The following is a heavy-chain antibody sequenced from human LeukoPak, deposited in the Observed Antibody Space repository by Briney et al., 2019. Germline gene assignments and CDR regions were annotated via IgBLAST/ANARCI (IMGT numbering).Heavy chain of an antibody. CDR1: GFTFSNYW. D-gene: IGHD3-10*02. CDR2: ISSSGSTI. V-gene: IGHV3-48*04. CDR3: AELGITMIGGV. Sequence: GGSLRLSCAASGFTFSNYWMSWVRQAPGKGLEWVSYISSSGSTIYYADSVKGRFTISRDNAKNSLYLQMNSLRAEDTAVYYCAELGITMIGGVWGTGTTVTISS. J-gene: IGHJ6*04.